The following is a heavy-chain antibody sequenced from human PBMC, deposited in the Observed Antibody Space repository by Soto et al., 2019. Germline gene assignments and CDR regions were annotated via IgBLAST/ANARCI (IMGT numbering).Heavy chain of an antibody. J-gene: IGHJ6*02. CDR2: IIPIFGTA. D-gene: IGHD1-1*01. V-gene: IGHV1-69*01. CDR3: ARDLEESAPDFDYDNYGMDV. Sequence: QVQLVQSGAEVKKPGSSVKLSCKASGGTFSSYAISWVRQAPGQGLEWMGGIIPIFGTANYAQKFQGRVTITADESTSTAYMALSSLRSEDRAVDYCARDLEESAPDFDYDNYGMDVWGQGTTVTVSS. CDR1: GGTFSSYA.